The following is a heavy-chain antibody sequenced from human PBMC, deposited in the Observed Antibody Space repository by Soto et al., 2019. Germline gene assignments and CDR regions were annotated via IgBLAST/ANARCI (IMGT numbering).Heavy chain of an antibody. Sequence: QLQLQESGPGLVKPSETLSLTCTVSGGSISSSSYHWGWIRQPPGKGLEWIGSIYYSGNTYYNPSLKSRVTISVDTSKNQFSLKLSPVTAADTAVYYCARLESSGWFPAFYWGQGTLVTVSS. D-gene: IGHD6-19*01. CDR3: ARLESSGWFPAFY. CDR2: IYYSGNT. V-gene: IGHV4-39*01. CDR1: GGSISSSSYH. J-gene: IGHJ4*02.